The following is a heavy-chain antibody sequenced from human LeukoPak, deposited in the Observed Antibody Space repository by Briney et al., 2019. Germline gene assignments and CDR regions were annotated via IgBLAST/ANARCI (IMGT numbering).Heavy chain of an antibody. D-gene: IGHD2-21*02. V-gene: IGHV4-61*03. J-gene: IGHJ4*02. CDR1: GGSISSGGYY. Sequence: PSETLSHTCTVSGGSISSGGYYWSWIRQPPGKGLEWIGYIYYSGTTNYNPSLKSQVTISVDTSKNHFSLKLSSVTAADTAVYYCARMAALAYCGGDCGAPRHFDYWGQGTLVTVSS. CDR2: IYYSGTT. CDR3: ARMAALAYCGGDCGAPRHFDY.